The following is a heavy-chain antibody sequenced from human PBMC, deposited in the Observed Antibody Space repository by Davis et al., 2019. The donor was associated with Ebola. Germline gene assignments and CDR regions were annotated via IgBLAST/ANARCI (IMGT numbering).Heavy chain of an antibody. CDR2: TTPYNGKT. Sequence: AASVKVSCKASGYTFTNYYMHWVRQAPGQGLEWVGWTTPYNGKTSYAQKFQDRLTLTIDPSTSTAFMELRSLVSDDTAVYYCARAPRRTEDLVHAMDVWGQGTTVTVSS. J-gene: IGHJ6*02. CDR1: GYTFTNYY. CDR3: ARAPRRTEDLVHAMDV. D-gene: IGHD3/OR15-3a*01. V-gene: IGHV1-18*04.